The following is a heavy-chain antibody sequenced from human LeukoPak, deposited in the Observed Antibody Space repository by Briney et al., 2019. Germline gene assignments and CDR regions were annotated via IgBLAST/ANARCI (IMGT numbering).Heavy chain of an antibody. CDR2: IYYSGST. J-gene: IGHJ3*02. CDR3: ASGEMSTYDYVWGSYRILSSLSFDI. CDR1: GGSISSYY. Sequence: SETLSLTCTVSGGSISSYYWSWIRQPPGKGLEWIGYIYYSGSTNYNPSLKSRVTISVDTSKNQFSLKLSSVTAADRAVYYCASGEMSTYDYVWGSYRILSSLSFDIWGQGTMVTVSS. V-gene: IGHV4-59*01. D-gene: IGHD3-16*02.